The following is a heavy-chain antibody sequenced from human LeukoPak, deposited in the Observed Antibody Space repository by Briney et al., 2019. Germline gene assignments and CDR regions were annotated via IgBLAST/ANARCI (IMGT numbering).Heavy chain of an antibody. D-gene: IGHD6-13*01. CDR1: GGTFSSYA. V-gene: IGHV1-69*13. J-gene: IGHJ4*02. CDR2: IIPIFGTA. CDR3: ARVGSSPAAAGPTTNFDY. Sequence: ASVKVSCKASGGTFSSYAISWVRQAPGQGLEWMGGIIPIFGTANYAQKSQGRVTITADESTSTAYMELSSLRSEDTAVYYCARVGSSPAAAGPTTNFDYWGQGTLVTVSS.